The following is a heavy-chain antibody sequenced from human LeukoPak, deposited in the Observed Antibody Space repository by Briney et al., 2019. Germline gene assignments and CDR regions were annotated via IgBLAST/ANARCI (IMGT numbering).Heavy chain of an antibody. CDR2: INPNSGGT. J-gene: IGHJ6*03. D-gene: IGHD2-2*01. V-gene: IGHV1-2*02. CDR3: AREDIVVVPAANHMDV. Sequence: ASVKVSCKASGYTFTGYYMHWVRQAPGQGLEWMGWINPNSGGTNYAQKFQGRVTMTRDTSISTAYMELSRLRSDDTAVYYCAREDIVVVPAANHMDVWGKGTTVTVSS. CDR1: GYTFTGYY.